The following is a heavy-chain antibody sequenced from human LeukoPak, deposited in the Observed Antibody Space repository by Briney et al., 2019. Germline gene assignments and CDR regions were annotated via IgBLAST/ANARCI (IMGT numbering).Heavy chain of an antibody. Sequence: PGESLKISCKASGYSFSSYWIAWVRQIPGKGLEWMGIINPADSDTRYSLSIQGQVTISADRSISTAYLQWSSLKASDTAIYYCARREGGYNYAFWGQGTLVSVSS. CDR1: GYSFSSYW. V-gene: IGHV5-51*01. D-gene: IGHD5-24*01. CDR3: ARREGGYNYAF. J-gene: IGHJ4*02. CDR2: INPADSDT.